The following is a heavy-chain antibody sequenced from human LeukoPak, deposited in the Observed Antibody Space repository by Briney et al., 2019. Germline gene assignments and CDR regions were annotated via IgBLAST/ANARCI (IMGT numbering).Heavy chain of an antibody. CDR1: GFTFSDYY. J-gene: IGHJ6*02. Sequence: GGSLRLSCAASGFTFSDYYMNWIRQAPGKGLEWVSYISSSGSTMYYADSVKGRFTISRDNAKNSLYLQMNSLRAEDTAVYYCARVHCSSTSCYVAYGMDVWGQGTTVTVSS. CDR3: ARVHCSSTSCYVAYGMDV. D-gene: IGHD2-2*01. CDR2: ISSSGSTM. V-gene: IGHV3-11*01.